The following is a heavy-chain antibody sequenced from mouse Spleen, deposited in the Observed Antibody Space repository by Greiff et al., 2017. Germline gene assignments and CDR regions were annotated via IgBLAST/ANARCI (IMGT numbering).Heavy chain of an antibody. CDR3: ARGGLQAWFAY. CDR1: GFTFSDYG. D-gene: IGHD2-2*01. J-gene: IGHJ3*01. Sequence: EVQLVESGGGLVKPGGSLKLSCAASGFTFSDYGMHWVRQAPEKGLEWVAYISSGSSTIYYADTVKGRFTISRDNAKNTLFLQMTSLRSEDTAMYYCARGGLQAWFAYWGQGTLVTVSA. CDR2: ISSGSSTI. V-gene: IGHV5-17*01.